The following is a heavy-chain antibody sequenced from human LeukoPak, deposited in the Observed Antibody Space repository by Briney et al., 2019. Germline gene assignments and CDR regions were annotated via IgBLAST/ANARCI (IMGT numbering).Heavy chain of an antibody. Sequence: GGSLRLSCAASGFTFSSYSMNWVRQAPGKGLEWVSYISSSSSTIYYADSVKGRFTISRDNAKNSLYLQMNSLRAEDTAVYYCARDENNGYDFWGQGTLVTVSS. CDR3: ARDENNGYDF. V-gene: IGHV3-48*01. CDR2: ISSSSSTI. CDR1: GFTFSSYS. D-gene: IGHD5-12*01. J-gene: IGHJ4*02.